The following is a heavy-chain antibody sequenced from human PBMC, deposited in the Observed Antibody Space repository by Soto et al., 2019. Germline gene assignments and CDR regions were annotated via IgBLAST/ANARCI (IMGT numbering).Heavy chain of an antibody. CDR3: ARVLTARRPFDC. J-gene: IGHJ4*02. CDR2: IYSGGST. CDR1: GFTVNSNY. V-gene: IGHV3-66*01. Sequence: EVQLVESGGGLVQPGGSLRLSCAASGFTVNSNYMSWVRQAPGKGLEWVSIIYSGGSTYYADSVKGRFTISRDNSKNTLYLQMNSLRAEDTAVYYCARVLTARRPFDCCGQGTLVTVSS. D-gene: IGHD1-1*01.